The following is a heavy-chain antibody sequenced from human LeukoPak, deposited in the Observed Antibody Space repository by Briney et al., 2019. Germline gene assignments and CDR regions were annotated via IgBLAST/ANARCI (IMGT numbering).Heavy chain of an antibody. CDR3: AKEGRPPRTDNSHNYLFDDY. Sequence: HPGRSLRLSCAASGFTFSSYGMHWVRQAPGKGLEWVAVISYDGSNKYYADSVKGRFTISRDNSKNTLFLQMDSLRAEDTAVYYCAKEGRPPRTDNSHNYLFDDYWGQGTLVTVSS. V-gene: IGHV3-30*18. D-gene: IGHD2/OR15-2a*01. J-gene: IGHJ4*02. CDR2: ISYDGSNK. CDR1: GFTFSSYG.